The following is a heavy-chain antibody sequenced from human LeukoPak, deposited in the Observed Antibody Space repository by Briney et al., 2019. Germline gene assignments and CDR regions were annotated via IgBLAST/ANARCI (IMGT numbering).Heavy chain of an antibody. CDR3: ARGQFRLSDYDSSAFDY. CDR1: GFTFRSFW. Sequence: GGSLRLSCAASGFTFRSFWMSWVRQVPGKGLEWVASIRLNGSNVDSVSEKYYVDSVKGRFTISRDNSKNTLYLQMISLRPEDTAVYYCARGQFRLSDYDSSAFDYWGQGTLVTVSS. J-gene: IGHJ4*02. V-gene: IGHV3-7*01. CDR2: IRLNGSNVDSVSEK. D-gene: IGHD3-22*01.